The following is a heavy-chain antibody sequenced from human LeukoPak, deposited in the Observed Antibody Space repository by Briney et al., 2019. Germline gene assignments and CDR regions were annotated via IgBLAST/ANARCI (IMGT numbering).Heavy chain of an antibody. CDR1: GFTVSSNY. D-gene: IGHD2-15*01. Sequence: GGSLRLSCAASGFTVSSNYMSWVRQAPGKGLEWVSVIYSGGSTYYADSVKGRFSISRDNSKNTLYLQMNSLRAEDTAVYYCARLFSARGGFDYWGQGTLVTVSS. V-gene: IGHV3-53*01. J-gene: IGHJ4*02. CDR2: IYSGGST. CDR3: ARLFSARGGFDY.